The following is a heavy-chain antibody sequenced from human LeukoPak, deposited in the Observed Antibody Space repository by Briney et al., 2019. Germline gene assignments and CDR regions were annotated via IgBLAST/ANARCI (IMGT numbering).Heavy chain of an antibody. CDR3: ARGSRVIDY. J-gene: IGHJ4*02. CDR2: ISSSGGYT. V-gene: IGHV3-11*05. Sequence: KPGGSLRLSCAASGFTFSDYYMSWIRQAPEKGLEWVSFISSSGGYTMSAGSVKGRFTISRDNAKNSLYMQMNSLRAEDTAVYYCARGSRVIDYWGQGTLVTVSS. D-gene: IGHD2-21*01. CDR1: GFTFSDYY.